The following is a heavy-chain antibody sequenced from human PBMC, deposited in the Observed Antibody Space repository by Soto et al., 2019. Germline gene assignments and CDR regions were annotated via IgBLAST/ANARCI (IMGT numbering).Heavy chain of an antibody. CDR3: ARQDRVVAEGRWFDP. Sequence: SETLSLTCTVSGYSISSGYHWAWIRQPPGKGLEWLGSVHYSGNTYYNPSLKSRLTISVDKSKNQFSLNPSSVTAADTAVYYCARQDRVVAEGRWFDPWGQGTLVTSPQ. J-gene: IGHJ5*02. CDR1: GYSISSGYH. V-gene: IGHV4-38-2*02. CDR2: VHYSGNT. D-gene: IGHD2-15*01.